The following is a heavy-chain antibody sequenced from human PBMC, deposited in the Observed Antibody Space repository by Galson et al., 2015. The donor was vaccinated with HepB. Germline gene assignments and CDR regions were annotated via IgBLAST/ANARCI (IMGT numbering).Heavy chain of an antibody. J-gene: IGHJ6*03. CDR2: ISYDGRNK. D-gene: IGHD5-12*01. CDR1: GFTFSSYA. CDR3: AREGIVATTFRDYYYMDV. V-gene: IGHV3-30*04. Sequence: SLRLSCAASGFTFSSYAMHWVRQSPGKGLEWVAVISYDGRNKYYADSVQGRFTVSRDNSENTLYLQMNSLRAEDTAMYYCAREGIVATTFRDYYYMDVWGKGTPVSVSS.